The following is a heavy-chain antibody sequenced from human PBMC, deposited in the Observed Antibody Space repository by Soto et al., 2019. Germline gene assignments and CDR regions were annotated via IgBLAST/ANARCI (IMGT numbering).Heavy chain of an antibody. V-gene: IGHV3-53*01. J-gene: IGHJ3*02. CDR1: GFRVSSNY. CDR3: ARHYGHRAGAFDI. D-gene: IGHD3-10*01. Sequence: GSLRLSCEASGFRVSSNYMSWGRQAPEKGLEWVAVIYSSGTIYYADSVTRRFTITRDSPKNTLYLQMTSLRGEDTAVYYCARHYGHRAGAFDIWGQGTMVTVSS. CDR2: IYSSGTI.